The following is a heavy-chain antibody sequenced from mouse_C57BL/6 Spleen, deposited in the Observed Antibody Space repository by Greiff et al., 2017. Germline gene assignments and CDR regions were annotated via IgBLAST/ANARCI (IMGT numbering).Heavy chain of an antibody. V-gene: IGHV1-55*01. CDR1: GYTFTSYW. J-gene: IGHJ1*03. D-gene: IGHD1-1*01. CDR2: IYPGSGST. CDR3: ARESHYYGSSYWYFDV. Sequence: QVQLQQPGAELVKPGASVKMSCKASGYTFTSYWITWVKQRPGQGLEWIGDIYPGSGSTNYNEKFKSKATLTVDTSSSTAYMQLSSLTSEDSAVYYCARESHYYGSSYWYFDVWGTGTTVTVSS.